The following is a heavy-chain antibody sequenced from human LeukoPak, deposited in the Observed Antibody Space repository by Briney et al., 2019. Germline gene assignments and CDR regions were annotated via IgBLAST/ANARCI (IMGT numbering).Heavy chain of an antibody. V-gene: IGHV4-4*07. J-gene: IGHJ4*02. CDR1: GGSISSYY. Sequence: PSETLSLTCTVSGGSISSYYRSWIRQPAGKGLEWIGRIYTSGSTNYNPSLKSRVTMSVDTSKNQFSLKLSSVTAADTAVYYCARVGRYGSGSSTFDYWGQGTLVTVSS. CDR2: IYTSGST. D-gene: IGHD3-10*01. CDR3: ARVGRYGSGSSTFDY.